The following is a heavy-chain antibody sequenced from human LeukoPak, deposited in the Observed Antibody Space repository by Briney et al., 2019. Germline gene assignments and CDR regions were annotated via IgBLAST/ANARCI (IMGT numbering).Heavy chain of an antibody. Sequence: GGSLRLSCAASGFTFSSYSMNWVRQAPGKGLEWVSSISSSSSYIYYAGSVKGRFTISRDNAKNSLYLQMNSLRAEDTAVYYCAREHNYYYGMDVWGQGTTVTVSS. CDR2: ISSSSSYI. CDR3: AREHNYYYGMDV. V-gene: IGHV3-21*01. J-gene: IGHJ6*02. CDR1: GFTFSSYS.